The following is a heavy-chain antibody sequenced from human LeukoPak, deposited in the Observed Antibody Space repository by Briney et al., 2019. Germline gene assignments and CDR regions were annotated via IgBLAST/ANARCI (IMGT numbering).Heavy chain of an antibody. CDR1: GGSISSYY. J-gene: IGHJ4*02. V-gene: IGHV4-59*01. D-gene: IGHD4-23*01. CDR2: IYYSGST. Sequence: ASETLSLTCTVSGGSISSYYWSWIRQPPGKGLEWIGYIYYSGSTNYNPSLKSRVTISVDTSKNQFSLKLSSVTAADTAVYYCARTPTVVTSYFDYWGQGTLVTVSS. CDR3: ARTPTVVTSYFDY.